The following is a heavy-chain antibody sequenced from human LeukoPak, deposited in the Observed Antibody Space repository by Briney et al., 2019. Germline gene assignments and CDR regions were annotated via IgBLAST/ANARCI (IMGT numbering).Heavy chain of an antibody. D-gene: IGHD1-1*01. CDR3: AKALRRYPDY. CDR1: GFTFSSYG. V-gene: IGHV3-30*18. CDR2: ISYDGSNK. Sequence: GRSLRLSCAASGFTFSSYGMHWVRQAPGKGLEWVAVISYDGSNKYYADSVKGRFTISRDNSKNTLYLQMNSLRAEDTAVYYCAKALRRYPDYWGQGTLVTVSS. J-gene: IGHJ4*02.